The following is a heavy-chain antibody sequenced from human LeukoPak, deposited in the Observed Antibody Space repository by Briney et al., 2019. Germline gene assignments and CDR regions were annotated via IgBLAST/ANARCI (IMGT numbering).Heavy chain of an antibody. Sequence: SETLSLTCAVYGGSFSGYYRSWIRQPPGKGLEWIGEINHSGSTNYNPSLKSRVTISVDTSKNQFSLKLSSVTAADTAVYYCARFAAPGVDYWGQGTLVTVSS. CDR3: ARFAAPGVDY. D-gene: IGHD3-10*01. CDR1: GGSFSGYY. V-gene: IGHV4-34*01. CDR2: INHSGST. J-gene: IGHJ4*02.